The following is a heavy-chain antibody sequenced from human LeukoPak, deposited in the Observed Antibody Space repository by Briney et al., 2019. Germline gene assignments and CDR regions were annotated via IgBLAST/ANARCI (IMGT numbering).Heavy chain of an antibody. D-gene: IGHD5-12*01. CDR1: GCTFTSCY. J-gene: IGHJ4*02. Sequence: ASVKVSCKASGCTFTSCYMHWVRQAPGQGLEWMGIINPSGGSTSYAQKFQGRVTMTRDTSTSTVYMELSSLRSEDTAVYYCALATKSTVDYWGQGTLVTVSS. CDR2: INPSGGST. V-gene: IGHV1-46*01. CDR3: ALATKSTVDY.